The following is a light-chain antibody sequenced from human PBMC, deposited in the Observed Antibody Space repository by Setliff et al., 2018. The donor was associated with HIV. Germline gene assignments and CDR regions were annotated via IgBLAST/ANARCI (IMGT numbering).Light chain of an antibody. V-gene: IGLV2-23*01. CDR3: CSNTGSNTFV. Sequence: LTQPASVSGSPGQSITVSCTGTSNDVGRYDLVSWYQQHPARAPKLIIYQATRRPSGVSNRFSGSKSGNVASLTISGLQAEDEADYYCCSNTGSNTFVFGTGTKVTVL. CDR2: QAT. CDR1: SNDVGRYDL. J-gene: IGLJ1*01.